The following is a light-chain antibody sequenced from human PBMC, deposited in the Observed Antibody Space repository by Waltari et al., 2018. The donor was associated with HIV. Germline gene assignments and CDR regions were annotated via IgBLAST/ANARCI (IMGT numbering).Light chain of an antibody. CDR1: TSAIGVFAS. CDR2: GVY. Sequence: QSALTHPASVSGSPGQSITLSCAGTTSAIGVFASVSWYQQHPGRAPQLMIFGVYSRPSGVSSRFSGSKSGNTASLTISGLQAEDEANYYCCSYTAIHTLIFGGGTKLTVL. CDR3: CSYTAIHTLI. V-gene: IGLV2-14*01. J-gene: IGLJ2*01.